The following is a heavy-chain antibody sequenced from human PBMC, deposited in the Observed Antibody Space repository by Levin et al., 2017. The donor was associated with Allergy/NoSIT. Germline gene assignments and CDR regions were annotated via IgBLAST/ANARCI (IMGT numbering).Heavy chain of an antibody. V-gene: IGHV4-59*12. D-gene: IGHD5-24*01. Sequence: SETLSLTCTVSGGSISSYYWSWIRQPPGKGLEWIGYIKYSGSTNYSPSLKSRVTISLDTSQNQFSLRLSSVTAADTAVYYCARLRDAYNSFDYWGQGTLVTVSS. CDR3: ARLRDAYNSFDY. CDR2: IKYSGST. J-gene: IGHJ4*02. CDR1: GGSISSYY.